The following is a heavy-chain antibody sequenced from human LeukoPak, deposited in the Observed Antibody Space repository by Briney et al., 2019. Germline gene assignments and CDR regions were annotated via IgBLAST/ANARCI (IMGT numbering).Heavy chain of an antibody. CDR2: INHSGST. CDR3: ARAVATGYDYGTDV. V-gene: IGHV4-34*01. Sequence: PSETLSLTCTVSGGSISSYYWSWIRQPPGKGLEWIGEINHSGSTNYNPSLKSRVTISVDTSKNQFSLKLSSVTAADTAVYYCARAVATGYDYGTDVWGQGTTVTVSS. CDR1: GGSISSYY. D-gene: IGHD5-12*01. J-gene: IGHJ6*02.